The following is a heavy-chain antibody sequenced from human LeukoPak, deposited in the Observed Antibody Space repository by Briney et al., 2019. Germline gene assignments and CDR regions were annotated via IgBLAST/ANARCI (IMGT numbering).Heavy chain of an antibody. Sequence: PGGSLRLSCAASRCTFSSYAVSWVRQAPGKGLEWVSAISGSGGSTYYADSVKGRFTISRDNSKNTLYLQMNSLGAEDTAVYYCAKSKGGMIVVYGMDVWGQGTTVTVSS. CDR2: ISGSGGST. CDR1: RCTFSSYA. CDR3: AKSKGGMIVVYGMDV. J-gene: IGHJ6*02. D-gene: IGHD3-22*01. V-gene: IGHV3-23*01.